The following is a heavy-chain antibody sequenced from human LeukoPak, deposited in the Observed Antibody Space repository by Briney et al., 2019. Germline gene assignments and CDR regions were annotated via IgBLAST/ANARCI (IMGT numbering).Heavy chain of an antibody. CDR2: ISRTSSYI. D-gene: IGHD2-15*01. CDR1: GFTFSSYN. Sequence: GGSLRLSCAASGFTFSSYNMNWVRQAPGKGLEWVSSISRTSSYIYYADSVKGRFTISRDNAQNSLYLQMNSLRVEDTAVFYCARVLETDCSGGSCYSGLDYWGQGTLVTVSS. CDR3: ARVLETDCSGGSCYSGLDY. J-gene: IGHJ4*02. V-gene: IGHV3-21*01.